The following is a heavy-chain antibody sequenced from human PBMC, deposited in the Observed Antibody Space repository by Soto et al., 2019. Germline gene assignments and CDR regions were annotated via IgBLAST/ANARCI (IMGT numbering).Heavy chain of an antibody. J-gene: IGHJ3*02. CDR3: ARGGSLDAFDI. CDR2: IYYSGST. Sequence: KPSETLSLTCTVSGGSISSYYWIWVRQPPGKGLEWIGYIYYSGSTNYNPSLKSRVTISVDTSKNQFSLKLSSVTAADTAVYYCARGGSLDAFDIWGQGTMVTVSS. CDR1: GGSISSYY. V-gene: IGHV4-59*01. D-gene: IGHD1-26*01.